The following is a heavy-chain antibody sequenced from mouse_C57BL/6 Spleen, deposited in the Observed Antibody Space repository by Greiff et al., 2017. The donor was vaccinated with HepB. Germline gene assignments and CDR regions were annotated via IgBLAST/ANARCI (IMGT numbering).Heavy chain of an antibody. V-gene: IGHV1-39*01. J-gene: IGHJ4*01. CDR1: FSSFPSSP. Sequence: PFSSLHLSFPSSFSSFPSSPLPFFPHLTGPLLYCLGLLHPNYGTTSYNQKFNGKATLTVDQSSSTAYMQLNSLTSEDSAVYYCARRGGDYWGQGTSVTVSS. CDR3: ARRGGDY. CDR2: LHPNYGTT.